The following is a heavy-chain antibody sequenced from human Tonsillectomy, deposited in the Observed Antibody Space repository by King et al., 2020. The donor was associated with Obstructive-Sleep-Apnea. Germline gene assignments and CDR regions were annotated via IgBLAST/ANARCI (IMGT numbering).Heavy chain of an antibody. CDR1: GFTFTKSA. CDR3: ASILYDGSWTAPGP. CDR2: IAVGSGDT. V-gene: IGHV1-58*03. D-gene: IGHD3/OR15-3a*01. J-gene: IGHJ1*01. Sequence: KLVQSGPEVKKPGTSVKVSCKASGFTFTKSAVQWVRQARGQRLEWIGGIAVGSGDTTYAQQYQERVTITRDIFTSTTYMELSSLRSDDTAIYYCASILYDGSWTAPGPWGQGTVLTVS.